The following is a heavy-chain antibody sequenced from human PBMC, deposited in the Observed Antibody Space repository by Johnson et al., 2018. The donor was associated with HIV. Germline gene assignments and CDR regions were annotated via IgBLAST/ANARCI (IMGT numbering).Heavy chain of an antibody. D-gene: IGHD5-18*01. CDR1: GFSFDEYD. V-gene: IGHV3-20*04. CDR2: INWNGATP. CDR3: AREPRLLTDAFDI. J-gene: IGHJ3*02. Sequence: VQLVESGGGVARPGGSLRLSCEASGFSFDEYDMSWVRQAPGKGLEWVSGINWNGATPGSADSVKGRFTISRDNSKNTLYLQMNSLRVEDTAVYYCAREPRLLTDAFDIWGQGTMVTVSS.